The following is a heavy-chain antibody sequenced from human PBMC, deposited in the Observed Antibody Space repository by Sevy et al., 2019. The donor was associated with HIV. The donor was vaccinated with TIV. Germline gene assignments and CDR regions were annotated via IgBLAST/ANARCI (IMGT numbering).Heavy chain of an antibody. J-gene: IGHJ4*02. D-gene: IGHD3-22*01. CDR1: GYTLTQLS. Sequence: ASVKVSCKVSGYTLTQLSMHWVRQAPGKGLEWMGTFDPEDGETIYAQKFQGRVTMTEDTSTDTAYMELSSLRSEDTAVFYCAVTMDYYDNSAYPFDYWGQGTLVTVSS. CDR3: AVTMDYYDNSAYPFDY. CDR2: FDPEDGET. V-gene: IGHV1-24*01.